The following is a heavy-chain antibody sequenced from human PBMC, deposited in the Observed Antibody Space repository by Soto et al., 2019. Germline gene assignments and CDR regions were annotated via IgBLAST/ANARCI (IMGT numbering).Heavy chain of an antibody. V-gene: IGHV4-59*01. CDR1: GGSISRYY. D-gene: IGHD4-17*01. CDR3: ARGGYGDYEGFDY. Sequence: QVQLQESGPGLVKPSETLSLTCTVSGGSISRYYWSWIRQPPGKGLEWIGYIYYSGSTNYNPSLKSRVTISVDTSKNQFSLKLSSVTAADTAVYYCARGGYGDYEGFDYWGQGTLVTVSS. J-gene: IGHJ4*02. CDR2: IYYSGST.